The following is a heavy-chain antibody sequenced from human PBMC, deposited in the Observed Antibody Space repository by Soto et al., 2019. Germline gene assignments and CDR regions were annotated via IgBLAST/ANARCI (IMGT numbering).Heavy chain of an antibody. CDR3: ARDPRTVPAAERFDP. CDR2: IYHSGST. Sequence: SETLSLTCAVSGGSISSSNWWSWVRQPPGKGLEWIGEIYHSGSTNYNPSLKSRVTISVDKSKNQFSLKPSSVTAADTAVYYCARDPRTVPAAERFDPWGQGTLVTVS. D-gene: IGHD2-2*01. CDR1: GGSISSSNW. V-gene: IGHV4-4*02. J-gene: IGHJ5*02.